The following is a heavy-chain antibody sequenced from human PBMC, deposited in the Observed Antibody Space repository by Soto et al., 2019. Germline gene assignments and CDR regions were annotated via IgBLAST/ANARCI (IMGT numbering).Heavy chain of an antibody. CDR2: ISGYNGDT. Sequence: QGQLVQSGAEVKKPGASVKVSCKASGYTFTRYGISWVRQAPGQGLEWMGWISGYNGDTNYAQKFQGRGTMTIDTSTSTAYMELRSLTSDDTAVYYCAKNGQPPYYYYGMDVWGQGTTVTVYS. D-gene: IGHD2-8*01. CDR3: AKNGQPPYYYYGMDV. V-gene: IGHV1-18*01. CDR1: GYTFTRYG. J-gene: IGHJ6*02.